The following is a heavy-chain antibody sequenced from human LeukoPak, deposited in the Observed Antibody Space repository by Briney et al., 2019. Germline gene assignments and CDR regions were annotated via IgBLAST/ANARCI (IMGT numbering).Heavy chain of an antibody. V-gene: IGHV4-59*02. CDR3: SRENGAFSPFGY. CDR1: GASVSSYY. CDR2: ISLTGLT. D-gene: IGHD2-8*01. J-gene: IGHJ4*02. Sequence: SETLSLTCTVSGASVSSYYWSWVRQPPGKALEWIGEISLTGLTHYNPSLESRVTVSLDKSKNQLSLNLTSVTAADTAVYYCSRENGAFSPFGYWGQGTLVTVLS.